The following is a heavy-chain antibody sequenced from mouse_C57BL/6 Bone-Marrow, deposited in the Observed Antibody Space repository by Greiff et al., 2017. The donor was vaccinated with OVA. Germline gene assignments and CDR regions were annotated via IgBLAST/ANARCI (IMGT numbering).Heavy chain of an antibody. CDR2: IYPRDGST. J-gene: IGHJ2*01. D-gene: IGHD1-1*01. Sequence: VQLQQSGPELVKPGASVKLSCKASGYTFTSYDINWVKQRPGQGLEWIGWIYPRDGSTKYNEKFKGKATLTVDTSSSTAYMELHSLTSEDSAVYFCAAYYYGSSYPYYFDYWGQGTTLTVSS. CDR1: GYTFTSYD. CDR3: AAYYYGSSYPYYFDY. V-gene: IGHV1-85*01.